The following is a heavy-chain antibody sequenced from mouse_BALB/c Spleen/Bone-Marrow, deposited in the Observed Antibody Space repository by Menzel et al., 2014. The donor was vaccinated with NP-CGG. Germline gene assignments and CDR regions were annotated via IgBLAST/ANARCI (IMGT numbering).Heavy chain of an antibody. J-gene: IGHJ3*01. CDR2: IDPSDSYT. Sequence: VQLQQSGAELVKPGASVKMSCKASGYTFTSYWMHWVKQRPGQGLEWIGMIDPSDSYTSYNQKFKGKATLTVDTSSSTAYMQLSSLTSEDSAVYYCAIYYRSFAYWGQGTLVTVSA. D-gene: IGHD2-14*01. CDR1: GYTFTSYW. CDR3: AIYYRSFAY. V-gene: IGHV1S127*01.